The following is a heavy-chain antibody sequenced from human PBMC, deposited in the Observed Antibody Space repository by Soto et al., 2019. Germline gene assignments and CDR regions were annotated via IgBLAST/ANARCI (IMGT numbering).Heavy chain of an antibody. CDR2: IKQDGSEK. Sequence: PGGSLRLSCAASGFTFSSYWMSWVRQAPGKGLEWVANIKQDGSEKYYVDSVKGRFTISRDNAKNSLYLQMNSLRAEDTAVYYCARYYDFWSGYGPYYYYYYGMDVWGQGTTVTVSS. V-gene: IGHV3-7*01. CDR3: ARYYDFWSGYGPYYYYYYGMDV. CDR1: GFTFSSYW. J-gene: IGHJ6*02. D-gene: IGHD3-3*01.